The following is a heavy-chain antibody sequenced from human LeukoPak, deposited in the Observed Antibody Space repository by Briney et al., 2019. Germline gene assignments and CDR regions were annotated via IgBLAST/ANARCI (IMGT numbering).Heavy chain of an antibody. Sequence: GGSLRLSCAASGFSFTYYAMHWVRRAPGKGLEWVAIISYDGSSRFYADSVKGRFTISRDNAKKTLYLQMNSLRADDTAVYYCAADGEYAFLVWGQGTMVTVSS. D-gene: IGHD5-24*01. CDR3: AADGEYAFLV. CDR2: ISYDGSSR. J-gene: IGHJ3*01. CDR1: GFSFTYYA. V-gene: IGHV3-30-3*01.